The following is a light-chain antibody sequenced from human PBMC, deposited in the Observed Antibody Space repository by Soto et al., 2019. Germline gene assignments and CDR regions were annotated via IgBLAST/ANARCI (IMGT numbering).Light chain of an antibody. CDR3: QQYYNFWT. CDR2: KAA. CDR1: QSIGSS. J-gene: IGKJ1*01. V-gene: IGKV1-5*03. Sequence: DIQMTQSPSTLSASVGDTVTITCRASQSIGSSLAWYQQKPGKAPNLLIYKAANLESGVPSRFSGSESETEFTLTISSVQPDDFATYYCQQYYNFWTFGQGTRVEIK.